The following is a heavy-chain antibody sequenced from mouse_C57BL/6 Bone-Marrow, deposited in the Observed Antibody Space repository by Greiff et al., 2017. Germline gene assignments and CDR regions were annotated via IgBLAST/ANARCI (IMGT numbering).Heavy chain of an antibody. CDR1: GYTFTSYW. CDR3: ARYRLGYAMDY. J-gene: IGHJ4*01. V-gene: IGHV1-64*01. CDR2: IHPNSGST. Sequence: QVQLQQPGAELVKPGASVKLSCKASGYTFTSYWMHWVKQRPGQGLAWIGMIHPNSGSTNYNEKFKSKATLTVDKSSSTAYMQLSSLTSEDSAVYYCARYRLGYAMDYWGQGTSVTVSA. D-gene: IGHD4-1*01.